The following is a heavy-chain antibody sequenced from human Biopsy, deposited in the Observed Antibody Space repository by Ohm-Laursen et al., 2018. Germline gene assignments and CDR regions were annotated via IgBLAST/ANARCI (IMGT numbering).Heavy chain of an antibody. J-gene: IGHJ6*02. CDR1: GDSVTKYY. CDR2: IYYSVMT. CDR3: ARDSGILNYGNFKYYHYYGMDV. V-gene: IGHV4-59*02. D-gene: IGHD4-11*01. Sequence: GTLPLTCTVSGDSVTKYYWSWIRQPPGKGLEWIGHIYYSVMTNYNPSLQSRVSISVDTSRNQVSLTLSSVTAADTAVYYCARDSGILNYGNFKYYHYYGMDVWGQGTKVTVSS.